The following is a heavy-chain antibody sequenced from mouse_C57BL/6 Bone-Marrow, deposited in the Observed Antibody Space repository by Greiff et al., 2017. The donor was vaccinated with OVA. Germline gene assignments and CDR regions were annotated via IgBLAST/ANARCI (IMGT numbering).Heavy chain of an antibody. V-gene: IGHV14-1*01. Sequence: EVQLQQSGAELVRPGASVKLSCTASGFNIKDYYMHWVKQRPEQGLEWIGRIDPEDGDTDYAPKFQGKATMTADTSSNTAYLQLSSLTSEDSAVYYCTTCATTAAYWGQGTLVTVSA. CDR1: GFNIKDYY. CDR2: IDPEDGDT. D-gene: IGHD1-2*01. CDR3: TTCATTAAY. J-gene: IGHJ3*01.